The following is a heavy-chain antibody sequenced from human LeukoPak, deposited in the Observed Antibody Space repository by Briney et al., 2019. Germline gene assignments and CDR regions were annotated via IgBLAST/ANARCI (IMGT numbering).Heavy chain of an antibody. D-gene: IGHD7-27*01. J-gene: IGHJ4*02. Sequence: SGGSLRLSCAASGFTFSSYAMSWVRQAPGKGLEWVAHIRSDTKTIVYADSVKGRFIISRDNAKNSLSLQMNSLRVEDTAVYYCAGDQNWVFDYWGQGTLVTVSS. CDR2: IRSDTKTI. V-gene: IGHV3-48*01. CDR1: GFTFSSYA. CDR3: AGDQNWVFDY.